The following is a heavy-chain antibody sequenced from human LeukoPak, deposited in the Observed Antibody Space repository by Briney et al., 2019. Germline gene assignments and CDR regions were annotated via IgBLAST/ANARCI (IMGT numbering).Heavy chain of an antibody. D-gene: IGHD2-8*01. J-gene: IGHJ4*02. Sequence: GGSLRLSCAVSGFTFSSYAMNWVRQAPGKGLEWVSGISGSGAGTYYADSVKGRFTISRDNSKNALYLQMNSLRAEDTAVYYCAKMVREFYTISYYFDYWGQGTLVTVSS. CDR1: GFTFSSYA. V-gene: IGHV3-23*01. CDR3: AKMVREFYTISYYFDY. CDR2: ISGSGAGT.